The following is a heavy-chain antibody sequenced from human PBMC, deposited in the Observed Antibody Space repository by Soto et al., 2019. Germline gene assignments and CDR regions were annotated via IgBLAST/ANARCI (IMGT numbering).Heavy chain of an antibody. V-gene: IGHV4-30-4*01. D-gene: IGHD5-18*01. CDR3: ARALIQLWPNYHYGTDV. Sequence: KPSETLSLTCTVSGGSISSGDHYLSWIRQPPGKGLEWIGYIYYSGTTYYNPSLKSRVTISVDTSENQFSLKVNSVTAAETAVYYCARALIQLWPNYHYGTDVWGQGTTVTVSS. CDR2: IYYSGTT. CDR1: GGSISSGDHY. J-gene: IGHJ6*02.